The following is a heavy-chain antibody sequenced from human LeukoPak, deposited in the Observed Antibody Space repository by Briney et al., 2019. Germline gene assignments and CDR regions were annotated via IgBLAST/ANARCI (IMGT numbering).Heavy chain of an antibody. D-gene: IGHD3-3*01. J-gene: IGHJ4*02. CDR3: ARDWSGVSTSNDC. Sequence: GGSLRLSCAASGFMFNTYSMNWVRQAPGKGLEWVSYIRSSSDTIYYADSVKGRFTISRDNAKNSLYLQMNSLRDEDMAVYYCARDWSGVSTSNDCWGQGTLVTVSS. CDR1: GFMFNTYS. V-gene: IGHV3-48*02. CDR2: IRSSSDTI.